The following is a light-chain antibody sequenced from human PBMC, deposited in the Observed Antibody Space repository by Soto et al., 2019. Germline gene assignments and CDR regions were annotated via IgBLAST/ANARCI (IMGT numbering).Light chain of an antibody. CDR1: QSVSTK. Sequence: MVMTQSPATLSVSPGERATLSCRASQSVSTKLAWYQQKPGQAPRLLIYAASTMATGIPARFSGSGSGTDFTLTISSLQSEDFAVYYCQKYNNGPFTFGPGTRVDIK. V-gene: IGKV3D-15*01. CDR3: QKYNNGPFT. CDR2: AAS. J-gene: IGKJ3*01.